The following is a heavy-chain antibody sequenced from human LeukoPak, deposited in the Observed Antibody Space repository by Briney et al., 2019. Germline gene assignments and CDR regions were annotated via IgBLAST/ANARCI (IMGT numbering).Heavy chain of an antibody. CDR3: ASWYYGSGRSYLGMDV. V-gene: IGHV4-39*01. Sequence: SQTLSLTCTVSGGSIRSDGYYWGWIRQPPGKGLEWIGSIYYSGSTYYNPSLESRVTISVDTSKNQFSLSLTSVTAADTAVYYCASWYYGSGRSYLGMDVWGQGATVTVS. CDR2: IYYSGST. CDR1: GGSIRSDGYY. D-gene: IGHD3-10*01. J-gene: IGHJ6*02.